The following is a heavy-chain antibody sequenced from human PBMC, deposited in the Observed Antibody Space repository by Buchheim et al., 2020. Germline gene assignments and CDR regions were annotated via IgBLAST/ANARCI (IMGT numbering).Heavy chain of an antibody. V-gene: IGHV4-30-4*01. J-gene: IGHJ4*02. CDR1: GGSISSVDYY. D-gene: IGHD3-22*01. CDR3: ARARSGYYHFDY. Sequence: QVQLQESGPGLVKPSQTLSLTCTVSGGSISSVDYYWNWIRQPPGKGLEWVGYIHYSGSTYYNPPFKSRVTISVDTSKNQFSLKLSSVTAADTAVYFCARARSGYYHFDYWGQGTL. CDR2: IHYSGST.